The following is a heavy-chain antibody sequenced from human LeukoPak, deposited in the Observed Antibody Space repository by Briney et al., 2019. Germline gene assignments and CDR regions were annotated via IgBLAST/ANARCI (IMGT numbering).Heavy chain of an antibody. J-gene: IGHJ3*01. V-gene: IGHV3-13*01. CDR3: AREGRMGTADAFDV. D-gene: IGHD1-14*01. Sequence: GGSLRLSCAASGFTFNNYEMHWVRQTAGKGLEWVSAVGIAGDTFYAGSVKGRFSISRDNAESSLFLQMNSLRAGDTAVYYYAREGRMGTADAFDVRGQGTMVTVSS. CDR2: VGIAGDT. CDR1: GFTFNNYE.